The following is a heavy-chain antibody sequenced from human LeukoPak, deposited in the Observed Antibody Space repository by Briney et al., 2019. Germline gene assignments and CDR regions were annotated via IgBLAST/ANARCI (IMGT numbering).Heavy chain of an antibody. D-gene: IGHD4-17*01. CDR2: INPNSGGT. CDR3: AGILTTVTTMDY. CDR1: GYTFTCYY. J-gene: IGHJ4*02. V-gene: IGHV1-2*02. Sequence: ASVKVTCKASGYTFTCYYMHWVRQAPGQGLEWMGWINPNSGGTNYAQKFQGRVTMTRDTSISTAYMELSRLRSDDTAMYYCAGILTTVTTMDYWGQGTLVTVSS.